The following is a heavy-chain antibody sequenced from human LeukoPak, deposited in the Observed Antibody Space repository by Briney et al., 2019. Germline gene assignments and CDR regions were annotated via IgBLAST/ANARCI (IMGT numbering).Heavy chain of an antibody. CDR1: GFSFDDYG. V-gene: IGHV3-20*04. CDR3: ARDLRVVITGSFDS. D-gene: IGHD3-22*01. Sequence: GGSLILSCAASGFSFDDYGLTWVRQAPGKGLEWVSGINWNGDSTDYADSVKGRFTIPRDNAKNSLYLQMNSLRAEDTALYYCARDLRVVITGSFDSWGQGTLVTVSS. CDR2: INWNGDST. J-gene: IGHJ4*02.